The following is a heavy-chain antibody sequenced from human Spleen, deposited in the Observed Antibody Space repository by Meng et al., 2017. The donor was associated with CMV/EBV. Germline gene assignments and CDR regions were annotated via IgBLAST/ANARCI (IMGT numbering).Heavy chain of an antibody. J-gene: IGHJ6*02. V-gene: IGHV5-51*01. Sequence: GESLKISCKGSGYSFATYWIGWVRQVPGKGLEWMGFIYPSDSDTTYGPSFQGQVTISADKSINTAYLQWSSLKASDTAIYYCARSLRRWQPADSYVMDVWGQGTTVTVSS. CDR1: GYSFATYW. CDR2: IYPSDSDT. CDR3: ARSLRRWQPADSYVMDV. D-gene: IGHD2-15*01.